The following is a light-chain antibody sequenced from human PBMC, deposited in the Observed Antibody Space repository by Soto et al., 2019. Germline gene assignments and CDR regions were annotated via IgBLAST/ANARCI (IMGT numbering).Light chain of an antibody. CDR3: SSYTSSILV. Sequence: QSVLTQPASVSGSPGQTITISCTGTNSDVGGYNYVSWYQQYPGKAPKLMIYEVSNRPSGVSNRFSGSKSGNTASLTTSGLQAEDEADYYCSSYTSSILVFGGGTKLTVL. V-gene: IGLV2-14*01. CDR2: EVS. J-gene: IGLJ3*02. CDR1: NSDVGGYNY.